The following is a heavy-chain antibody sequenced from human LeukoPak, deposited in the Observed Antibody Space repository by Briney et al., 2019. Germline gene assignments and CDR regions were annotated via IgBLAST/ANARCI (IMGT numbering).Heavy chain of an antibody. V-gene: IGHV4-59*08. CDR2: IYYSGST. CDR3: AAQYCSGGSCYPTEFDY. CDR1: GGSISSYY. Sequence: PSETLSLTCTVSGGSISSYYWSWIRQPPGKGLEWIGYIYYSGSTNYNPSLKSRVTISVDTSKNQFSLKLSSVTAADTAVYYCAAQYCSGGSCYPTEFDYWGQGTLVTVSS. D-gene: IGHD2-15*01. J-gene: IGHJ4*02.